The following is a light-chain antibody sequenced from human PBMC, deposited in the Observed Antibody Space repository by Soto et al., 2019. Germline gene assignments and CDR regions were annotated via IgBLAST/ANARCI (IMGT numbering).Light chain of an antibody. CDR1: SSNIGAGYD. V-gene: IGLV1-40*01. CDR3: QSYGSSLSGVV. J-gene: IGLJ2*01. CDR2: GNS. Sequence: QSVLTQPPSVSGAPGQRVTISCTGRSSNIGAGYDVHWYQQLPGTAPKLLIYGNSNRPSGVPDRCSGSKSGTSASLAITGLQAEDEADYCCQSYGSSLSGVVFGGGTKVTVL.